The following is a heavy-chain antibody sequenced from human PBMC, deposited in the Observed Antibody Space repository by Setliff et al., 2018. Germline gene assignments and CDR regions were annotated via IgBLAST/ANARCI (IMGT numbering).Heavy chain of an antibody. Sequence: SETLSLTCTVSGDSISRNYYWGWIRQPPGKGLEWIGSIYDSETTYYNPSLNGRVTISVDTSKKEISLKVTSVTAADTAVYYCARDRWGLNWFDPWGQGALGTVS. CDR1: GDSISRNYY. CDR3: ARDRWGLNWFDP. V-gene: IGHV4-38-2*02. J-gene: IGHJ5*02. D-gene: IGHD3-16*01. CDR2: IYDSETT.